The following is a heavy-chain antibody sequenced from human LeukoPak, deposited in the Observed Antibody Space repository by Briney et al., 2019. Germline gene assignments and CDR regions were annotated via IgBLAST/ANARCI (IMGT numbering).Heavy chain of an antibody. V-gene: IGHV3-30*18. Sequence: PGGSLRLSCAASGFTFSSYGMHWVRQAPGKGLEWVAVISYGGSNKYYADSVKGRFTISRDNSKNTLYLQMNSLRAEDTAVYYCAKDGHTVVTDRIEHTYWYFDLWGRGTLVTVSS. CDR1: GFTFSSYG. J-gene: IGHJ2*01. D-gene: IGHD4-23*01. CDR3: AKDGHTVVTDRIEHTYWYFDL. CDR2: ISYGGSNK.